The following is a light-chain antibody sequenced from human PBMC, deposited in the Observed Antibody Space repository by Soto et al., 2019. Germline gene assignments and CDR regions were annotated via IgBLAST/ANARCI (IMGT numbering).Light chain of an antibody. CDR2: EVN. CDR3: SSYAGSNIL. CDR1: SRDVGGYNY. J-gene: IGLJ1*01. Sequence: ALTQPHSASVSTAQSVAITSPRPSRDVGGYNYVSWYQQHPGKAPKLMIYEVNKRPSGVPDRFSASKSGNTASLTVSGLQAEDEADYYCSSYAGSNILFGTGTKGTGL. V-gene: IGLV2-8*01.